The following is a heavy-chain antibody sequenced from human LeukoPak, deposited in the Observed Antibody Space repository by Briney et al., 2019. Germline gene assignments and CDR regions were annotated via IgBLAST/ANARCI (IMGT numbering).Heavy chain of an antibody. CDR1: GFTFSSYG. Sequence: AGGSLRLSCAASGFTFSSYGMHWVRQAPGKGLEWVAVISYDGSNKYYADSVKGRFTISRDNSKNTLYLQMNSLRAEDTAVYYCAKDPPTPWYSSGWYGLDYWGQGTLVTVSS. D-gene: IGHD6-19*01. V-gene: IGHV3-30*18. CDR3: AKDPPTPWYSSGWYGLDY. J-gene: IGHJ4*02. CDR2: ISYDGSNK.